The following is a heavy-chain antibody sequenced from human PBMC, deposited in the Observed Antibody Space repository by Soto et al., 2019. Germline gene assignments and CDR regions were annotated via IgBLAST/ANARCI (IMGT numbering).Heavy chain of an antibody. V-gene: IGHV1-69*13. CDR2: IIPIFGTA. D-gene: IGHD5-18*01. J-gene: IGHJ6*02. Sequence: ASVKVSCKASGGTFSSYAISWVRQAPGQGLEWMGGIIPIFGTANYAQKSQGRVTITADESTSTAYMELSSLRSEDTAVYYCATPKGGIQLWYGPPYYYYGMDVWGQGTTVTVSS. CDR3: ATPKGGIQLWYGPPYYYYGMDV. CDR1: GGTFSSYA.